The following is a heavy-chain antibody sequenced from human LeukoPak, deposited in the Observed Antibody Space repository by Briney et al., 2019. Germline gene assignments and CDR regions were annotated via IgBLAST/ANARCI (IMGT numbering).Heavy chain of an antibody. CDR2: IYYSGST. CDR3: ARVRSDYDFWSGYYWGYNWFDP. V-gene: IGHV4-39*01. D-gene: IGHD3-3*01. Sequence: SETLSLTCTVSGGSISSSSYYWGWIRQPPGKGLEWIGSIYYSGSTYYNPSLKSRVTISVDTSKNQFSLKLGSVTAADTAVYYCARVRSDYDFWSGYYWGYNWFDPWGQGTLATVSS. CDR1: GGSISSSSYY. J-gene: IGHJ5*02.